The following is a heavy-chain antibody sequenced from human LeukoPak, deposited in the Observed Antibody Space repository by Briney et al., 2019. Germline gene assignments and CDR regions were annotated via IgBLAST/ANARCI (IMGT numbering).Heavy chain of an antibody. V-gene: IGHV1-69*13. Sequence: PGASVTVSCKASGNSISNYAVSWVRQAPGQGFEWMGGIIPIFGTADYAQKFQGRVTITADQSTSTTYMALSSLKSEDTATYYCTTRACHAGGCSSSFYYYYGLHFWGQGTTVSVSS. J-gene: IGHJ6*02. CDR2: IIPIFGTA. CDR3: TTRACHAGGCSSSFYYYYGLHF. CDR1: GNSISNYA. D-gene: IGHD3-16*01.